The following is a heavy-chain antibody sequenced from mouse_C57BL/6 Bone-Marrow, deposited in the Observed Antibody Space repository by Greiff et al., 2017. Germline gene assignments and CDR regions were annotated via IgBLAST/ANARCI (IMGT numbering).Heavy chain of an antibody. D-gene: IGHD1-1*01. CDR2: IYIGNGYT. Sequence: VQLQQSVAELVRPGSSVKMSCKTSGYTFTSYGINWVKQRPGQGLEWIGYIYIGNGYTEYNEKFKGKATLTSDTSSSTAYMQLSSLTSEDSAIYVCARRDPLYAYYVDYWGQGNTLTVSS. CDR1: GYTFTSYG. V-gene: IGHV1-58*01. CDR3: ARRDPLYAYYVDY. J-gene: IGHJ2*01.